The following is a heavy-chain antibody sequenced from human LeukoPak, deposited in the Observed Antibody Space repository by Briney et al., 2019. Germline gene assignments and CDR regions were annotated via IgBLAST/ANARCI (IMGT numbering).Heavy chain of an antibody. CDR3: ATGSMTTRYYYYFYMDV. CDR2: IYYNGDT. J-gene: IGHJ6*03. Sequence: PSETLSLTCTVSGGSINSTRYYWGWIRQPPGKGLEWIGSIYYNGDTHYNPSLRSRVTISVDTSKNQFSLKMNSMTAADTSVYYCATGSMTTRYYYYFYMDVWGKGTTVTVSS. CDR1: GGSINSTRYY. D-gene: IGHD4-11*01. V-gene: IGHV4-39*01.